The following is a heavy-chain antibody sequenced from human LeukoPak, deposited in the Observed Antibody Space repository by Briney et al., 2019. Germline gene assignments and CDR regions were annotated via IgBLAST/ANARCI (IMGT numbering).Heavy chain of an antibody. V-gene: IGHV1-2*02. CDR3: AKQYYYGSGYEPYYYMDV. D-gene: IGHD3-10*01. CDR1: GYTFTGYY. CDR2: INPNSGGT. Sequence: ASVKVSCKASGYTFTGYYMHWVRQAPGQGLEWMGWINPNSGGTNYAQKFQGRVTMTRDTSISPAYMELSRLRSDDTAVYYCAKQYYYGSGYEPYYYMDVWGKGTTVTIS. J-gene: IGHJ6*03.